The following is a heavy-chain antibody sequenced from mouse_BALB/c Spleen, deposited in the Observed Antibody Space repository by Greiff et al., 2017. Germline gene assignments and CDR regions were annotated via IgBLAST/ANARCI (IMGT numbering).Heavy chain of an antibody. V-gene: IGHV1-5*01. D-gene: IGHD2-4*01. J-gene: IGHJ4*01. Sequence: VQLQQSGTVLARPGASVKMSCKASGYTFTSYWMHWVKQRPGQGLEWIGAIYPGNSDTSYNQKFKGKAKLTAVTSTSTAYMELSSLTNEDSAVYYCTRERDPYDYDGVMDYWGQGTSVTVSS. CDR1: GYTFTSYW. CDR3: TRERDPYDYDGVMDY. CDR2: IYPGNSDT.